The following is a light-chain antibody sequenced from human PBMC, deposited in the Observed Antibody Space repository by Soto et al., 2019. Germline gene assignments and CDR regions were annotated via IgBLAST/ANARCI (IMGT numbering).Light chain of an antibody. V-gene: IGKV4-1*01. CDR3: QQYYNSLPYT. Sequence: IVMIQSPDSLAVSLGERATINCKSSQSVLHSSNNKNYLAWYQQKPGQPPKLLIYWASTRESGVPDRFSGSGSGTDFTLTISSLQAEDGAVYYCQQYYNSLPYTFGQGTKLEIK. CDR2: WAS. CDR1: QSVLHSSNNKNY. J-gene: IGKJ2*01.